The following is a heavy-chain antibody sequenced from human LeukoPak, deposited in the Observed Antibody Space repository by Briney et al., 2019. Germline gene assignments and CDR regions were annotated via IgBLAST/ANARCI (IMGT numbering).Heavy chain of an antibody. Sequence: GGSLRLSCAASGFTLDDYAMHWVRQAPGKGLEWVSGISGSGGSTYYADSVKGRFTISRDNAKNSLFLQMNSLRAEDTAMYYCARTGYDSSGYYSDYWGQGTLVTVSS. CDR2: ISGSGGST. D-gene: IGHD3-22*01. J-gene: IGHJ4*02. CDR3: ARTGYDSSGYYSDY. V-gene: IGHV3-9*01. CDR1: GFTLDDYA.